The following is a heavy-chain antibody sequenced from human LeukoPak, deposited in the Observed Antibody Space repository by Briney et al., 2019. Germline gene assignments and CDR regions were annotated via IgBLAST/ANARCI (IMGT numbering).Heavy chain of an antibody. CDR3: ARAPHFFDTSGSRYYFNY. D-gene: IGHD3-22*01. J-gene: IGHJ4*02. CDR1: GGSIRSTTYY. Sequence: SETLSLTCSVSGGSIRSTTYYWGWIRQPPGKGLEWIGSIYYSGNTYYSPSLMSRVTISVDTSKNQFSLNLSSVTAADTAVYFCARAPHFFDTSGSRYYFNYWGQGALVTVSS. CDR2: IYYSGNT. V-gene: IGHV4-39*07.